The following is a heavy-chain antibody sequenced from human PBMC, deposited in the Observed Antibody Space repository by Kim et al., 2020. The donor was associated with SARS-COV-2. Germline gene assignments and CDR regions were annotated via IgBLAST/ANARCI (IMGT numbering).Heavy chain of an antibody. J-gene: IGHJ4*01. CDR1: TFNVDDHP. V-gene: IGHV3-30*04. D-gene: IGHD2-8*01. CDR3: ARGETSDASFYRAFDL. Sequence: GGSLRLSCATSTFNVDDHPMHWVRQAPGKGLEWVAGISGDGENRYYAVSVKGRFTISKDSSTNTVFLEMTTLDTKDTAVYLCARGETSDASFYRAFDLWGHGSQVTVSS. CDR2: ISGDGENR.